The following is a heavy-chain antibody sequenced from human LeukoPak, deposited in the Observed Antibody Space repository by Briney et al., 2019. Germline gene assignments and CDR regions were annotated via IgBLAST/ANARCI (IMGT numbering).Heavy chain of an antibody. D-gene: IGHD3-10*01. J-gene: IGHJ4*02. Sequence: GGSLRLPCAASGFTFSNYAMEWVRQAPGKGLEWVSSLSSTSINIYYADSVKGRFTISRDNAKNSLYLQMNSLRAEDTAVYYCARLSMTSYGKYYFEYWGQGTLVTVSS. CDR3: ARLSMTSYGKYYFEY. CDR1: GFTFSNYA. CDR2: LSSTSINI. V-gene: IGHV3-21*01.